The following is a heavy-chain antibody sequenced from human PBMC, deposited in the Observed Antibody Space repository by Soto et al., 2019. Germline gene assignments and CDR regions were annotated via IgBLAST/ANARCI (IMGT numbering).Heavy chain of an antibody. Sequence: ASVKVSFKASGYTFTGYYVHWVREAPGQGLEWMGWINPETGGTSYAQKFQGRVTLSRDTSINTAYLEVSRLRFDDAAVYFCESERYQVISDGMDVWGQGVTVTVS. CDR1: GYTFTGYY. V-gene: IGHV1-2*02. D-gene: IGHD2-2*01. CDR3: ESERYQVISDGMDV. CDR2: INPETGGT. J-gene: IGHJ6*02.